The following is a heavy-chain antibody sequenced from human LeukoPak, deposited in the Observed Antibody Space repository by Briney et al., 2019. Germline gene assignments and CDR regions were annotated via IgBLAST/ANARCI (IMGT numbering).Heavy chain of an antibody. D-gene: IGHD6-6*01. J-gene: IGHJ4*02. CDR1: GYTFTGYY. Sequence: ASVKVSCKASGYTFTGYYIHWVRQAPGQGLEWMGWINPDSGGTKYAQKFQGRVTMTRDTSISTAYMELSRLRSDDTAVYYCARDLHIAARPSLFDYWGQGTLVTVSS. CDR3: ARDLHIAARPSLFDY. V-gene: IGHV1-2*02. CDR2: INPDSGGT.